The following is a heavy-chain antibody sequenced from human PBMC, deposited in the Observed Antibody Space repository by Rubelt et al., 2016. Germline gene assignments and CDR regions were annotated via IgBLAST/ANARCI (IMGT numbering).Heavy chain of an antibody. CDR1: GYSISSGYY. Sequence: QVQLQESGPGLVKPSETLSLTCTVSGYSISSGYYWGWIRQPPGKGLEWIGCINHSGSTSHNPSLKSRITMSVGPSRNQFSLRLSSVTAADTAVYYCARLIARYSTSSPVDCWGQGTLVTVSS. J-gene: IGHJ4*02. CDR3: ARLIARYSTSSPVDC. V-gene: IGHV4-38-2*02. D-gene: IGHD6-6*01. CDR2: INHSGST.